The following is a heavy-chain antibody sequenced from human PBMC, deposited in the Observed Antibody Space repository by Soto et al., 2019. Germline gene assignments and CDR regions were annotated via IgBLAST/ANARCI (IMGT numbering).Heavy chain of an antibody. Sequence: GGSLRLSCAASGFTFSSYAMSWVRQAPGKGLEWVSATSGSGGSTYYADSVKGRFTISRDNSKNTLYLQKNSLRSEDTAAYYCANGLEEAMGTAQAIYYYYGMDVWGQGTTVTVSS. CDR2: TSGSGGST. CDR3: ANGLEEAMGTAQAIYYYYGMDV. D-gene: IGHD5-18*01. V-gene: IGHV3-23*01. J-gene: IGHJ6*02. CDR1: GFTFSSYA.